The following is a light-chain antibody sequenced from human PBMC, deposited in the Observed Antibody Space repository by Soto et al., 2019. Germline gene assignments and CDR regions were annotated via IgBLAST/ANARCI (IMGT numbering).Light chain of an antibody. CDR2: DVT. CDR3: SSYAGTHIV. J-gene: IGLJ1*01. Sequence: QSALTQPPSASGSPGQSVAISCTGTSSDVGGYDYVSWYQQHPGKAPKLMIYDVTKRPSGVTDRFSGSKSGNTASLTVSGLQADDEADYYCSSYAGTHIVFGTGTKLTVL. CDR1: SSDVGGYDY. V-gene: IGLV2-8*01.